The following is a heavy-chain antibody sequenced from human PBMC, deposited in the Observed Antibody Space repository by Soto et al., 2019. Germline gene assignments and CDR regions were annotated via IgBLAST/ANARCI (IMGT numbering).Heavy chain of an antibody. J-gene: IGHJ6*02. CDR3: VNYYYYYGMDV. CDR2: IYSGGST. Sequence: GGSLRLSCAASGFTVSSNYMSWVRQAPGKGLEWVSVIYSGGSTYYADSVKGRFTISRDNSKNTLYLQMNSLRAEDTAVYYCVNYYYYYGMDVWGQGTTVTVSS. V-gene: IGHV3-66*01. CDR1: GFTVSSNY.